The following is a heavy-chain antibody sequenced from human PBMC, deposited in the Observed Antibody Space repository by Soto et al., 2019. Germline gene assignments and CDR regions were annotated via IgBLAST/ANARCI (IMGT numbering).Heavy chain of an antibody. CDR1: GFTFSSYA. J-gene: IGHJ6*02. D-gene: IGHD3-3*01. V-gene: IGHV3-30-3*01. Sequence: PGGSLRLSCAASGFTFSSYAMHWVRQAPGKGLEWVAVISYDGSNKYYADSVKGRFTISRDNSKNTLYLQMNSLRAEDTAVYYCARGNMYYDFWSGPYYYYYGMDVWGQGT. CDR3: ARGNMYYDFWSGPYYYYYGMDV. CDR2: ISYDGSNK.